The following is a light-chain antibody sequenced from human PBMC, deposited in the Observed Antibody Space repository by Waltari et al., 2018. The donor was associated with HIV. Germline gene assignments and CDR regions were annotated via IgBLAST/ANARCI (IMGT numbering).Light chain of an antibody. CDR1: NTDGGRYNY. V-gene: IGLV2-14*01. CDR3: WSYTSSDTFV. CDR2: EVS. J-gene: IGLJ1*01. Sequence: QSALTQPVSVSGSPGQSIAISCIGTNTDGGRYNYVSWYQHHPGKAPKLIIYEVSNRPSEVSNRFSGSKSGDTAFLTISGLHGEDEADYYCWSYTSSDTFVFGTGTKVTVL.